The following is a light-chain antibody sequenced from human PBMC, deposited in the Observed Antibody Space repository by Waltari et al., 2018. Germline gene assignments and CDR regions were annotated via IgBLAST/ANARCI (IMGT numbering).Light chain of an antibody. CDR3: SSYTTSTTQV. Sequence: QSALTQPPSVAGSPGQSVTISCSGTGNDIGSYNRVSWYQQSPGTAPRLMIYEVKSRPSGVPDRFYGSKSGNTASLTISGLQAEDEADYYCSSYTTSTTQVFGTGTKVTVL. CDR2: EVK. CDR1: GNDIGSYNR. V-gene: IGLV2-18*02. J-gene: IGLJ1*01.